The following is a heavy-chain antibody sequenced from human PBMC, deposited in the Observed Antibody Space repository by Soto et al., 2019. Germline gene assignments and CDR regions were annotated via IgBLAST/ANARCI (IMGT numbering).Heavy chain of an antibody. Sequence: SGPTLVNPTQSLTLTCSFSGFSLSTSGVGVGWIRQPPGKALEWLALIYWDDDKRYSPSLKSRLTITKDTSKNQVVLTMTNMDPVDTATYYCAHRLVNWNDVVVWFDPWGQGTLVTVSS. CDR2: IYWDDDK. J-gene: IGHJ5*02. D-gene: IGHD1-20*01. CDR3: AHRLVNWNDVVVWFDP. CDR1: GFSLSTSGVG. V-gene: IGHV2-5*02.